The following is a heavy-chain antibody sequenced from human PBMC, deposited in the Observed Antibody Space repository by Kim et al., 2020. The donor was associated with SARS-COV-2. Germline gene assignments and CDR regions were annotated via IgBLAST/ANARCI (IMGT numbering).Heavy chain of an antibody. CDR1: GFTFSSYG. J-gene: IGHJ4*02. D-gene: IGHD5-18*01. V-gene: IGHV3-30*18. CDR2: ISYDGSNK. CDR3: AKVDTAMVTLFPVFDY. Sequence: GGSLRLSCAASGFTFSSYGMHWVRQAPGKGLEWVAVISYDGSNKYYADSVKGRFTISRDNSKNTLYLQMNSLRAEDTAVYYCAKVDTAMVTLFPVFDYWGQGTLVTAPS.